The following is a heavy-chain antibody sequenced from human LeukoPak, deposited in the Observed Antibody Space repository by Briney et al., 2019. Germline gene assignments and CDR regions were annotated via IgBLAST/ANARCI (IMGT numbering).Heavy chain of an antibody. CDR3: AKVDYSYNFDY. D-gene: IGHD4-11*01. V-gene: IGHV3-21*06. Sequence: PGGSLRLSCAASGFTFSSYAMSWVRQAPGKGLEWVASIGPTGSDRYHADSIKGRFTISRDNANNFLYLQMNSLRAEDTAVYYCAKVDYSYNFDYWGQGTLVTVSS. CDR2: IGPTGSDR. CDR1: GFTFSSYA. J-gene: IGHJ4*02.